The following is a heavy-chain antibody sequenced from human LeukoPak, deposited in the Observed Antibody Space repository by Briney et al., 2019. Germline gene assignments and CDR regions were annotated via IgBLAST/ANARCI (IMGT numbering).Heavy chain of an antibody. CDR1: GGSISSSCYY. Sequence: SETLSLTCTVSGGSISSSCYYWGWIRQPPGKGLEWIGSIYYSGSTYYNPSLKSRVTISVDTSKNQFSLKLSSVTAADTAVYCCARHEKVVSIVRGVIMGSDFDQWGQGTQVTVSS. CDR3: ARHEKVVSIVRGVIMGSDFDQ. V-gene: IGHV4-39*01. D-gene: IGHD3-10*01. J-gene: IGHJ4*02. CDR2: IYYSGST.